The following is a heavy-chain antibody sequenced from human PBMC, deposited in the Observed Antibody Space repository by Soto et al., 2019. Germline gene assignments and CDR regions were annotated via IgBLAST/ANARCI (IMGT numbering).Heavy chain of an antibody. CDR3: VGVGGYDWFDP. V-gene: IGHV3-15*07. D-gene: IGHD3-16*01. Sequence: EVQLVESGGGLVKPGGSLRLSCAASGFTFNNAWMTWIRQAPGRGLEWVGRIKSKTDGGTTDYAAPVKGRFSISREDSKNTLYLQMNSLKAEDTAGYYCVGVGGYDWFDPWGQGTLVTVSS. CDR2: IKSKTDGGTT. CDR1: GFTFNNAW. J-gene: IGHJ5*02.